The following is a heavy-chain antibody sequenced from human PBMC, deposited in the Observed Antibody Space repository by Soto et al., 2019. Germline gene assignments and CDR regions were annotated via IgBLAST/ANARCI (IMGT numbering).Heavy chain of an antibody. CDR3: ARAQTGSTFYFDY. CDR2: IYYSGST. J-gene: IGHJ4*02. D-gene: IGHD1-1*01. Sequence: QVQLQESGPGLVKPSQTLSLTCTVSGGSISSGGYYWSWIRQHPGKGLEWIGYIYYSGSTYYNPSLKSRLTISVDTSKNQFSLKLSSVTSADTAVYYCARAQTGSTFYFDYWGQGTLVTVSS. V-gene: IGHV4-31*03. CDR1: GGSISSGGYY.